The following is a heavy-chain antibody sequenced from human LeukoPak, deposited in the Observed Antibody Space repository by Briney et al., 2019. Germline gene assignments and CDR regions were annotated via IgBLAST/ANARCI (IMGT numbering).Heavy chain of an antibody. Sequence: GGSLRLSCAASGFTFDTYGMSWVRQAPGKGLEWVSVIGGSGGSTYYADSVRGRFTISRDNSNNTLYLQMSSLRAEDTAVYYCAKERSSIPAAANYWGQGTLVTVSS. CDR1: GFTFDTYG. CDR2: IGGSGGST. V-gene: IGHV3-23*01. D-gene: IGHD6-13*01. CDR3: AKERSSIPAAANY. J-gene: IGHJ4*02.